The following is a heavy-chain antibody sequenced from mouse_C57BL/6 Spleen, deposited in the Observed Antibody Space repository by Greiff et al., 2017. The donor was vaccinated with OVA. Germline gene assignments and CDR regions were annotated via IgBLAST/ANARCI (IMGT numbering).Heavy chain of an antibody. CDR3: AGHYYGSSYWYFDV. V-gene: IGHV1-42*01. CDR1: GYSFTGYY. Sequence: VHVKQSGPELVKPGASVKISCKASGYSFTGYYMNWVKQSPEKSLEWIGEINPSTGGTTYNQKFKAKATLTVDKSSSTAYMQLKSLTSEDSAVYYCAGHYYGSSYWYFDVWGTGTTVTVSS. D-gene: IGHD1-1*01. J-gene: IGHJ1*03. CDR2: INPSTGGT.